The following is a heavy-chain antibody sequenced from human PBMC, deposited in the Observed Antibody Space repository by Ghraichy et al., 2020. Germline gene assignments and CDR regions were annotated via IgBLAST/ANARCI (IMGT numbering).Heavy chain of an antibody. D-gene: IGHD6-19*01. Sequence: SQTLSLTCAISGDSVSSNSAAWNWIRQSPSRGLEWLGRTYYRSKWYNDYAVSVKSRITINPDTSKNQFSLQLNSVTPEDTAVYYCARESGIAVAGLFLGYNYMDVWGKGTTVTVSS. J-gene: IGHJ6*03. CDR3: ARESGIAVAGLFLGYNYMDV. V-gene: IGHV6-1*01. CDR1: GDSVSSNSAA. CDR2: TYYRSKWYN.